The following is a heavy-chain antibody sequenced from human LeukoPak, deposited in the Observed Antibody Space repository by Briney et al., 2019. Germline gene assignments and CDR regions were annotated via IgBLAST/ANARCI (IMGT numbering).Heavy chain of an antibody. CDR3: ARDGRHRYYYDSSGFYGSWSDP. CDR1: GYTFTSYG. CDR2: ISGYNGNT. D-gene: IGHD3-22*01. V-gene: IGHV1-18*01. J-gene: IGHJ5*02. Sequence: GASVKVSCKASGYTFTSYGISWVRQAPGQGLEWMGWISGYNGNTKNAQKLQGRVTMTTDTSTSTAYMELRSLRSDDTAVYYCARDGRHRYYYDSSGFYGSWSDPWGQGTLVTVSS.